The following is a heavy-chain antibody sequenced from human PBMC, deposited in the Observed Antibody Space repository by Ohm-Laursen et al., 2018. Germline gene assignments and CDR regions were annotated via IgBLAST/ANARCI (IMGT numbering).Heavy chain of an antibody. J-gene: IGHJ4*02. CDR2: IGTAGDT. D-gene: IGHD3-9*01. V-gene: IGHV3-13*01. CDR1: GFTFSSYD. CDR3: ARSTIFYDILTGYSWAFDY. Sequence: SLRLSCAASGFTFSSYDMHWVRQATGKGLEWVSAIGTAGDTYYPGSVKGRFTISRENAKNSLYLQMNSLRAGDAAVYYCARSTIFYDILTGYSWAFDYWGQGTLVTVSS.